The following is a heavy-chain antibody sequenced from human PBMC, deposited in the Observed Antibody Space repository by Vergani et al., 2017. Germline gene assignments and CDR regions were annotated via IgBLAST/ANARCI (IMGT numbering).Heavy chain of an antibody. CDR3: ARAAAGIGIPPLGTIYYYYGMDV. CDR2: TYYRSKWYN. J-gene: IGHJ6*02. Sequence: QVQLQQSGPGLVKPSQTLSLTCAISGDSVSSNSAAWNWIRQSPSRGLEWLGRTYYRSKWYNDYAVSVKSRITINPDTSKNQFSLQLNSVTPEDTALYYCARAAAGIGIPPLGTIYYYYGMDVWGQGTTVTVSS. D-gene: IGHD6-13*01. CDR1: GDSVSSNSAA. V-gene: IGHV6-1*01.